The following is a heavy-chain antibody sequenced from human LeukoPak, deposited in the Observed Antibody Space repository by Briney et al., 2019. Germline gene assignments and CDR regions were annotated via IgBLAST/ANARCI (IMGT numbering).Heavy chain of an antibody. CDR2: MNPNSGNT. D-gene: IGHD4-17*01. CDR3: ARARRYWFDP. Sequence: ASVKVPCKASGYTFPSYDINWVRQATGQGLEWMGWMNPNSGNTGYAQKFQGRVTITRNTSISTAYMELSSLRSEDTAVYYCARARRYWFDPWGQGTLVTVSS. CDR1: GYTFPSYD. V-gene: IGHV1-8*03. J-gene: IGHJ5*02.